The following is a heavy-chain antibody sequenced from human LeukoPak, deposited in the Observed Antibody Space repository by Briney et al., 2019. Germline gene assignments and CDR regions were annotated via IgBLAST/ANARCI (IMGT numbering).Heavy chain of an antibody. CDR3: ARDYIGGWNDH. CDR1: GFTFDDYT. V-gene: IGHV3-43*01. Sequence: GGSLRLSCAASGFTFDDYTMHWVRQAPGKGLEWVSLITWDGGNSFYADSVKGRFTISRDNAKNSVYLQMNSLRVEDTAVYFCARDYIGGWNDHWGQGTLVTVSS. J-gene: IGHJ4*02. CDR2: ITWDGGNS. D-gene: IGHD3-16*01.